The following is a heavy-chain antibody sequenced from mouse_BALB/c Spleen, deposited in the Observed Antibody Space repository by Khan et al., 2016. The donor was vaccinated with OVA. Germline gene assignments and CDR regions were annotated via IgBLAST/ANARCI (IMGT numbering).Heavy chain of an antibody. D-gene: IGHD1-1*01. J-gene: IGHJ2*01. CDR3: ARGGITTGYFDY. CDR2: IYPGDGNP. CDR1: GYTFTSYW. Sequence: QVQLKESGTELARPGASAKLSCKASGYTFTSYWMQWVKQRPGLGLEWIGAIYPGDGNPRYTQKFKGQATLTGYKSSSTVFMHLSSLASKDSAVYYCARGGITTGYFDYWGEGTTLTGSS. V-gene: IGHV1-87*01.